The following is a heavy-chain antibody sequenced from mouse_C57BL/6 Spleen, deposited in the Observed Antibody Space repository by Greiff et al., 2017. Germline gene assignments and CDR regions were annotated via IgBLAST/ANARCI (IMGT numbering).Heavy chain of an antibody. CDR3: ARWGYYDYDSYAMDY. V-gene: IGHV1-61*01. J-gene: IGHJ4*01. CDR2: IYPSDSET. D-gene: IGHD2-4*01. Sequence: QVQLQQPGAELVRPGSSVKLSCKASGYTFTSYWMDWVKQRPGQGLEWIGNIYPSDSETHYNQKFKDKATLTVDKSSSTAYMQLSSLTSEDSAVYYCARWGYYDYDSYAMDYWGQGTSVTVSS. CDR1: GYTFTSYW.